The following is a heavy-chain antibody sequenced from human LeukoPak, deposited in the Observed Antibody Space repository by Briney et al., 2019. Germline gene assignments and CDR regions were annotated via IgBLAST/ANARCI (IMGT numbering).Heavy chain of an antibody. CDR1: GYTFTGYY. J-gene: IGHJ5*02. V-gene: IGHV1-2*04. CDR3: ARVRVVPAARVGNWFDP. CDR2: INPNSGGT. D-gene: IGHD2-2*01. Sequence: ASVKVSCKASGYTFTGYYMHWVRQAPGQGLEWMGWINPNSGGTNYAQKFQGWVTMTRDTSISTAYTELSSLRSEDTAVYYCARVRVVPAARVGNWFDPWGQGTLVTVSS.